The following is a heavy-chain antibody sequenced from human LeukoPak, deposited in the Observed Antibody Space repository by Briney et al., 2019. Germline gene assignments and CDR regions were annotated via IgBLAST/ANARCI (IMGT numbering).Heavy chain of an antibody. J-gene: IGHJ6*03. Sequence: ASVKVSCKVSGYTLTELSMHWVRQAPGKGLEWMGGFDPEDGETIYAQKFQGRVTMTEDTSTDTAYMELSSLRSEDTAVYYCATEHRGRMEDSHLNWNDYYYYMDVWGKGTTVTVS. CDR1: GYTLTELS. D-gene: IGHD1-1*01. V-gene: IGHV1-24*01. CDR2: FDPEDGET. CDR3: ATEHRGRMEDSHLNWNDYYYYMDV.